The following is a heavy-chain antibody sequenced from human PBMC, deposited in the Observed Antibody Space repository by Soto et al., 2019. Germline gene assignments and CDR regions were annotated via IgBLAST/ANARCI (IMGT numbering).Heavy chain of an antibody. CDR2: IHYSGST. J-gene: IGHJ4*02. CDR3: ERHATYYYDSSGYYFDY. CDR1: GYSISSSNW. D-gene: IGHD3-22*01. Sequence: PSETLSLTCAVSGYSISSSNWWGWIRQPPGKGLEWIGYIHYSGSTNYNPSLKSRVTISVDTSKNQFSLKLSSVTAADTAVYYCERHATYYYDSSGYYFDYWGQGTLVTVSS. V-gene: IGHV4-28*01.